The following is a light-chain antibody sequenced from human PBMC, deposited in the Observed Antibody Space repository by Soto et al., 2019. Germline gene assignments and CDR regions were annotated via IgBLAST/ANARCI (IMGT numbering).Light chain of an antibody. Sequence: EVVLTQSPDTLSLSPGERATLSCRASQSVSNYLVWYQHKPGQAPRLLIFDASNRATGIPGRFSGSGSGTDFTLTISRLEPEDSAVYYCQQRSDFTYTFGQGTRLEIK. CDR2: DAS. CDR3: QQRSDFTYT. V-gene: IGKV3-11*01. J-gene: IGKJ2*01. CDR1: QSVSNY.